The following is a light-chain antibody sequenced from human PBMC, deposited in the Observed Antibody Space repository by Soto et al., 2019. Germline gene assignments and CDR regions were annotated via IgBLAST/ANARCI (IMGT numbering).Light chain of an antibody. J-gene: IGLJ1*01. CDR2: DDS. Sequence: ELTQPPSLSVSPGPPARVTCEGNTIGSKSVHWYQQKPGQAPILVVYDDSDRPSGIPERFSGSNSGNTATLTINRVEAGDEADYYCQVWHSSGDQYVFGPGTKVTVL. CDR3: QVWHSSGDQYV. V-gene: IGLV3-21*02. CDR1: TIGSKS.